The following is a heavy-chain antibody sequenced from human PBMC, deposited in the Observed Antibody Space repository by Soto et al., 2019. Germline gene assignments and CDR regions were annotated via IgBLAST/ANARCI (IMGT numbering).Heavy chain of an antibody. V-gene: IGHV3-33*01. J-gene: IGHJ4*02. D-gene: IGHD6-19*01. CDR3: ARDSHVGSGWQLTADY. CDR2: IWYDGSNK. CDR1: GFTFSSYG. Sequence: LRLSCAASGFTFSSYGMHWVRQAPGKGLEWVAVIWYDGSNKYYAESVKGRFTISRDNSKNTLYLQMNSLRAEDTAVYYCARDSHVGSGWQLTADYWGQGTLVTVS.